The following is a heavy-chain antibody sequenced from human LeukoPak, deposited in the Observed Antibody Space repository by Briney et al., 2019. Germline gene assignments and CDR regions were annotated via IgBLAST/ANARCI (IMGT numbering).Heavy chain of an antibody. CDR3: AKDHGGYYYGSGSYLPYYYGMDV. CDR2: ISYDGSNK. CDR1: GFTFSSYG. J-gene: IGHJ6*04. D-gene: IGHD3-10*01. Sequence: GGSLRLSCAASGFTFSSYGMHWVRQAPGKGLEWVAVISYDGSNKYYADSVKGRFTISRDNSKNTLYLQMNSLRAEDTAVYYCAKDHGGYYYGSGSYLPYYYGMDVWGKGTTVTVSS. V-gene: IGHV3-30*18.